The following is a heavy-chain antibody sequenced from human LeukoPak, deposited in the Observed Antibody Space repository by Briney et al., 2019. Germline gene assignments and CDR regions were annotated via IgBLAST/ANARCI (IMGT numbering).Heavy chain of an antibody. Sequence: SETLSLTCAVYGGSFSGYYWSWIRQPPGKGLEWIGEINHSGSTYYNPSLKSRLTISVDTSKNQFSLKLSSVTAADTAVYYCAGIGEYGSTFDYWGQGTLVTVSS. J-gene: IGHJ4*02. CDR1: GGSFSGYY. CDR3: AGIGEYGSTFDY. CDR2: INHSGST. V-gene: IGHV4-34*01. D-gene: IGHD3-10*01.